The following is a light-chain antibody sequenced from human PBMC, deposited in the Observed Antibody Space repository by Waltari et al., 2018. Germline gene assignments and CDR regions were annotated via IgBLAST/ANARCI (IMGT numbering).Light chain of an antibody. CDR1: QSVGRA. CDR2: GAS. Sequence: EILLTQSPGTLSLSPGESATLSCWASQSVGRALAWYQQKRGQAPRLLIYGASTRASGIPDRFSGSGSGTDFSLTINRLEPEDFAVYYCQHYVRLPVTFGQGTKVEIK. J-gene: IGKJ1*01. CDR3: QHYVRLPVT. V-gene: IGKV3-20*01.